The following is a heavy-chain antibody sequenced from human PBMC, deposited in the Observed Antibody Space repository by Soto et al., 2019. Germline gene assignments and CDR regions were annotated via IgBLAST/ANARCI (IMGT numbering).Heavy chain of an antibody. D-gene: IGHD2-15*01. CDR1: GFTFSSYA. J-gene: IGHJ4*02. Sequence: GGSLRLSCAASGFTFSSYAMSWVRQAPGKGLEWVSAISGSGGSTYYADSVKGRFTISRDNSKNTLYLQMNSLRAEDTAVYYCAKRDIVVVVAATAFDYWSQGTLVTVSS. CDR3: AKRDIVVVVAATAFDY. V-gene: IGHV3-23*01. CDR2: ISGSGGST.